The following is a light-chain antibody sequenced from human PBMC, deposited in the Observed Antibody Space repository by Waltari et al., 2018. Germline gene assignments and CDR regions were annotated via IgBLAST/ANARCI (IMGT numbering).Light chain of an antibody. CDR3: LHCLTSPPLT. Sequence: TMLTQSPDTLSLSPGERATLPCRASQSVPSDHLAWYQQKPGQPPKLLILCASNSATGVPDRFHGRGSGTNFPLTFSKLEPEDCALYFCLHCLTSPPLTFGGGTKVEI. J-gene: IGKJ4*01. CDR1: QSVPSDH. V-gene: IGKV3-20*01. CDR2: CAS.